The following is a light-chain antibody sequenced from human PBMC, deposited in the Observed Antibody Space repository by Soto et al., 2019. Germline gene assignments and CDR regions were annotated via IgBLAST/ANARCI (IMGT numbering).Light chain of an antibody. J-gene: IGKJ5*01. CDR1: QGISSY. CDR3: QQANSFPIT. Sequence: DIQMTQSPSSLSASVGDRVTITCRASQGISSYLAWYQQRPGKAPKLLIYAASTLQSGVPSRFSGSGSGTDFTLTISSLQPEDFATYYCQQANSFPITFGQGTRLEIK. CDR2: AAS. V-gene: IGKV1-12*01.